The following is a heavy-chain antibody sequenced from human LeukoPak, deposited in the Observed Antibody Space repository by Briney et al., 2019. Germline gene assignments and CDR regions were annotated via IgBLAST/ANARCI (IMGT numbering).Heavy chain of an antibody. D-gene: IGHD3-22*01. CDR2: ISSSSSYI. CDR3: ARAYYYDSSGYYHTAFDI. CDR1: GFTFSSYS. Sequence: GGSLSLSCAASGFTFSSYSMNWVRQAPGKGLEWVSSISSSSSYIYYADSVKGRFTISRDNAKNSLYLQMNSLRAEDTAVYYCARAYYYDSSGYYHTAFDIWGQGTMVTVSS. J-gene: IGHJ3*02. V-gene: IGHV3-21*01.